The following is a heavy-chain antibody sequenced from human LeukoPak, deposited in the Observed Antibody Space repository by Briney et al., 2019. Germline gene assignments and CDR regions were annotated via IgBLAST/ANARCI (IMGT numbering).Heavy chain of an antibody. V-gene: IGHV3-20*04. Sequence: PGGSLRLSCAAYGFTFDDYGMSWVRQAPGKGLEWVSGINWNGGSTGYADSVKGRFTISRDNAKTSLYLQMNSLRAEDTAWHYCATARAAYSSSWRFAWFDPWGQGTLVTVSS. D-gene: IGHD6-13*01. CDR3: ATARAAYSSSWRFAWFDP. CDR1: GFTFDDYG. CDR2: INWNGGST. J-gene: IGHJ5*02.